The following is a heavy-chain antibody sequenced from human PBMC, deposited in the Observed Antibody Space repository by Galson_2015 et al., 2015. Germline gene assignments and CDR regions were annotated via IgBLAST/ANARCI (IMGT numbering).Heavy chain of an antibody. CDR1: GFTFSSYA. CDR2: ISYDGSNI. Sequence: SLRLSCAASGFTFSSYAMHWVRQAPGKGLEWVAVISYDGSNIYYADSVKGRFTISRDNSKNTLYLQMNSLRAEDTAVYYCARRLAAGSLDYWGQGTLVTVSS. V-gene: IGHV3-30*01. CDR3: ARRLAAGSLDY. J-gene: IGHJ4*02. D-gene: IGHD6-13*01.